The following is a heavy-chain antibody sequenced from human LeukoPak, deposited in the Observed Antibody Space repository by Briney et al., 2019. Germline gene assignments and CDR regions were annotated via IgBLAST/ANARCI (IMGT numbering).Heavy chain of an antibody. J-gene: IGHJ4*02. Sequence: GASVKVSCKASGYTFTSYGISWVRQAPGQGLEWMGWISAYNGNTNYAQKLQGRVTMTTDTSTSTAYMELRSLRSDDTAVYYCARGEYDYVWGSYRLIDYWGQGTLVTVSS. CDR2: ISAYNGNT. CDR1: GYTFTSYG. CDR3: ARGEYDYVWGSYRLIDY. V-gene: IGHV1-18*01. D-gene: IGHD3-16*02.